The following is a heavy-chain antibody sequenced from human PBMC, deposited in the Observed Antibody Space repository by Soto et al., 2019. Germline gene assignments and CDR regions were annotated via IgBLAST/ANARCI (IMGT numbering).Heavy chain of an antibody. CDR2: IKQDGSEK. J-gene: IGHJ6*02. CDR3: ASERIVVVPAVMHGMDV. V-gene: IGHV3-7*01. CDR1: GFTFSSYW. Sequence: GGSLRLSCAASGFTFSSYWLSWVRQAPGKGLEWVANIKQDGSEKYYVYSVKGRFTISRDNAKNSLYLQMNSLRAEDTAVYYCASERIVVVPAVMHGMDVWGQGTTVTVSS. D-gene: IGHD2-2*01.